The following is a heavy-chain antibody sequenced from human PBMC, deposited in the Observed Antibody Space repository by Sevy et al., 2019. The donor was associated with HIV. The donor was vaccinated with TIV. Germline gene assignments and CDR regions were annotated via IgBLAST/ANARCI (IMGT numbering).Heavy chain of an antibody. Sequence: GGSLRLSCAASGFTFSTYAMTWVRQAPGKGLEWVSVISGSGGTTYYSDSVKGRFTISRDNSKNTVYLQMNSLRPEDTAVYYCAKDRDGSYYYFDSWGQGTLVTVSS. J-gene: IGHJ4*02. CDR2: ISGSGGTT. V-gene: IGHV3-23*01. CDR1: GFTFSTYA. D-gene: IGHD1-26*01. CDR3: AKDRDGSYYYFDS.